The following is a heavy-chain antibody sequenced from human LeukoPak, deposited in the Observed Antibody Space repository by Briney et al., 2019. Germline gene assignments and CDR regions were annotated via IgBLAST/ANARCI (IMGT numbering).Heavy chain of an antibody. CDR1: GFTVSSNY. V-gene: IGHV3-53*01. CDR2: IYSGGST. Sequence: PGGSLRLSCAASGFTVSSNYTSWVRQAPGKGLEWVSVIYSGGSTYYADSVKGRFTISRDNSKNTLYLQMNSLRAEDTAVYYCARDRIAAAGDYFDYWGQGTLVTVSS. D-gene: IGHD6-13*01. J-gene: IGHJ4*02. CDR3: ARDRIAAAGDYFDY.